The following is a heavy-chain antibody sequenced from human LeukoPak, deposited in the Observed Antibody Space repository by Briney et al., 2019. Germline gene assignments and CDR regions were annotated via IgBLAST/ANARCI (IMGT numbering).Heavy chain of an antibody. J-gene: IGHJ4*02. CDR1: GGSISSHY. Sequence: SETLSLTCTVSGGSISSHYWSWIRQPPGKGLEWIGYIYYSGSTNCNPSLKSRVTISVDTSKNQFSLKLSSVTAADTAVYYCARGGDYGEYFDYWGQGTLVTVSS. CDR2: IYYSGST. CDR3: ARGGDYGEYFDY. V-gene: IGHV4-59*08. D-gene: IGHD4-17*01.